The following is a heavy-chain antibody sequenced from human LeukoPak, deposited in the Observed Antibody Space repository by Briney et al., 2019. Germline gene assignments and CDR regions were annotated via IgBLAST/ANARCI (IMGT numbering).Heavy chain of an antibody. CDR1: GFIFSSYA. CDR2: ISYDGSNK. D-gene: IGHD1-26*01. V-gene: IGHV3-30*04. Sequence: GGSLRLSCAASGFIFSSYAMHWVRQAPGKGLEWVAVISYDGSNKYYADSVKGRFTISRDNSKNTLYLQMNSLRAEDTAVYYCARDGWELLSLFDYWGQGTLVTVSS. CDR3: ARDGWELLSLFDY. J-gene: IGHJ4*02.